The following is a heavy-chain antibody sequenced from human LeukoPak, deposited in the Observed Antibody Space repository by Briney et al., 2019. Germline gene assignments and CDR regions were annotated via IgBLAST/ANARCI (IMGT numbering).Heavy chain of an antibody. V-gene: IGHV4-59*01. CDR2: IYYTGSA. CDR1: GDSISGFY. J-gene: IGHJ4*02. CDR3: ARGVVAAPQTFDY. D-gene: IGHD2-15*01. Sequence: SETLSLTCTVSGDSISGFYWSWIRQPPGKGLDWIGYIYYTGSANYNPSLKSRVTISVDTSKNQFSLRLSSVTAVDTAVYYCARGVVAAPQTFDYWGQGTLVTVSS.